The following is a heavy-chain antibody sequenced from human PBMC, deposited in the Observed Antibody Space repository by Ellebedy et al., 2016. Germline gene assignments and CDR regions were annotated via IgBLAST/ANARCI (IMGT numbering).Heavy chain of an antibody. J-gene: IGHJ3*01. CDR2: MYAGGSE. CDR3: VTRLNGAFDF. CDR1: GFSITSND. Sequence: GGSLRPSXAASGFSITSNDMSWVRQAPGRGLELVSLMYAGGSEYYADSVKGRFAITRDTSMNRLYLHMSVLEGGDTALYYCVTRLNGAFDFWGQGTMVSVSS. V-gene: IGHV3-53*01.